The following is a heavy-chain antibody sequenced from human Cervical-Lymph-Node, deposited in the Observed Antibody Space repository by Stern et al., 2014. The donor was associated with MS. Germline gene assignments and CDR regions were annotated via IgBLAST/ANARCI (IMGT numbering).Heavy chain of an antibody. D-gene: IGHD4-17*01. CDR1: GYSFTANW. Sequence: EVQLLQSGAEVKKPWESLKISCKGSGYSFTANWIAWVRQMPGKGLEVMWIIYLGDSDTRYSPSFQGQVTISADKSISTAYLQWSSLKASDTAMYYCARDYGDYAFDYWGQGTLVTVSS. CDR2: IYLGDSDT. V-gene: IGHV5-51*01. CDR3: ARDYGDYAFDY. J-gene: IGHJ4*02.